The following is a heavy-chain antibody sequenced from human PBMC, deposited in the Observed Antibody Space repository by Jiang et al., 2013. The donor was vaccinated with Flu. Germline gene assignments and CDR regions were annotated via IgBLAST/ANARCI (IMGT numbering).Heavy chain of an antibody. CDR3: ARATKLDC. CDR2: THYSGST. V-gene: IGHV4-59*01. J-gene: IGHJ4*02. Sequence: ELLKPSETLSLTCTVSGGSISSYYWSWIRQPPGKGLEWIGYTHYSGSTSYNPSLKSRVTISLDTSKNQFSLKLRSVTAADTAVYYCARATKLDCWGQGALVTVS. CDR1: GGSISSYY.